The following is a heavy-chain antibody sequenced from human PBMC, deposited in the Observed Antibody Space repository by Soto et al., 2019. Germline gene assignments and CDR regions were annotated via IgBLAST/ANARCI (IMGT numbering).Heavy chain of an antibody. CDR2: ISSSGSTI. V-gene: IGHV3-11*01. Sequence: GGSLRLSCAASGFTFSDYYMSWIRQAPGMGLEWVSYISSSGSTIYYADSVKGRFTISRDNAKNSLYLQMNSLRAEDTAVYYCARDIVVTPDGWYFDLWGRGTLVTVSS. J-gene: IGHJ2*01. D-gene: IGHD2-15*01. CDR3: ARDIVVTPDGWYFDL. CDR1: GFTFSDYY.